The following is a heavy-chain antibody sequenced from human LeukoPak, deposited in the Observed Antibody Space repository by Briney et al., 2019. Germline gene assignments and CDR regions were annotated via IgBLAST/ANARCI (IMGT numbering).Heavy chain of an antibody. D-gene: IGHD6-13*01. V-gene: IGHV3-30*02. J-gene: IGHJ4*02. CDR3: AKDFEQNRYISSWLDY. CDR1: GFTFRSYD. CDR2: IRYDGSHK. Sequence: GGSLRLSCAASGFTFRSYDMHWVRQAPGKGLEWVAFIRYDGSHKYYADSVKGRFTISRDNSKNTLYLQMNNLRAEDTAVFYCAKDFEQNRYISSWLDYWGQGTLVTVSS.